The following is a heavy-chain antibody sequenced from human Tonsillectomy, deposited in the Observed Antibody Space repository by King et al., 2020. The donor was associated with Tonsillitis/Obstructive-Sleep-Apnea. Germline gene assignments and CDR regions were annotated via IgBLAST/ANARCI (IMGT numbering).Heavy chain of an antibody. CDR2: IRSEAYCGTT. CDR3: TTIDTARFDY. CDR1: GFTFGDYA. D-gene: IGHD5-18*01. J-gene: IGHJ4*02. Sequence: VQLVESGGDLVKPGRSLRLSCTASGFTFGDYAMSWVRQAPGKGLEWVSFIRSEAYCGTTEYAASVKGRFTISRDDSNSIAYLQMDSLKTEDTAVYYCTTIDTARFDYWGQGTLVTVSS. V-gene: IGHV3-49*04.